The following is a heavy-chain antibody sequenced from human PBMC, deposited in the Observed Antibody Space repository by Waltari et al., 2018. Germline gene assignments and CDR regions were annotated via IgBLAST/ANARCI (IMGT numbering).Heavy chain of an antibody. CDR1: GLTFSCYP. J-gene: IGHJ1*01. V-gene: IGHV3-23*01. D-gene: IGHD3-3*01. Sequence: DVHLLESGGGLAPPGGSLRVPCSAAGLTFSCYPRNWVRQPPGRGLEWVAGVSGGGDVTNYADSVKGRFSVSRDNSNNMVFLQMNSLRVEDTAVYYCAKSPYYDFWTGYDQRGQGTLVNVSS. CDR3: AKSPYYDFWTGYDQ. CDR2: VSGGGDVT.